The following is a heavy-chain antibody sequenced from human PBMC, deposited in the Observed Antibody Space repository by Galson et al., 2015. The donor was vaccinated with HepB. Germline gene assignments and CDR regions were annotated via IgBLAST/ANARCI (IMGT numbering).Heavy chain of an antibody. CDR1: GFTFSGSA. J-gene: IGHJ6*02. CDR3: TRPRYTSAWYGYGMDV. D-gene: IGHD6-13*01. CDR2: IRSKTNNHAT. V-gene: IGHV3-73*01. Sequence: SLRLSCAASGFTFSGSAIHWVRQASGKGLEWVGHIRSKTNNHATAYAASVNGRFTISRDDSKNTAYLQMTSLNTEDTAIYYCTRPRYTSAWYGYGMDVWGQGTTVTVSS.